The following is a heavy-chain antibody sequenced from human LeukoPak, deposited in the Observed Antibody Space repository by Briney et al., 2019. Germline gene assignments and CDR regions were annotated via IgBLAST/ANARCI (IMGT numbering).Heavy chain of an antibody. V-gene: IGHV4-30-2*01. D-gene: IGHD2-2*01. CDR1: GGSISSGGYS. CDR2: IYHSGST. CDR3: ARVVPAAITNWFDP. Sequence: PSGTLSLTCAVSGGSISSGGYSWSWIRQPPGKGLEWIGYIYHSGSTYYNPSLESRVTISVDRSKNQFSLKLSSVTAADTAVYYCARVVPAAITNWFDPWGQGTLVTVSS. J-gene: IGHJ5*02.